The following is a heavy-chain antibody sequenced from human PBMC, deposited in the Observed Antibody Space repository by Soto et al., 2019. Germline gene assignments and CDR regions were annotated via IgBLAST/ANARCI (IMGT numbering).Heavy chain of an antibody. CDR1: GFTFSDNY. D-gene: IGHD3-22*01. J-gene: IGHJ4*02. CDR3: ARDLGYYESDGYFDY. V-gene: IGHV3-11*01. Sequence: GGSLRLSCAASGFTFSDNYMSWIRQTPGKGLEWVSYISSSGSIIYYADSVKGRFTISRDNAKNSLYLQMNSLRAEDTAVYYCARDLGYYESDGYFDYWGQGALVTVSS. CDR2: ISSSGSII.